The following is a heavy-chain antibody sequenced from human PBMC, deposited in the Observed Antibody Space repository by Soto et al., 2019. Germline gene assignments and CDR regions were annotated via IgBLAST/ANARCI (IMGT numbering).Heavy chain of an antibody. CDR3: AKDIVVVVAATSPFNY. CDR2: ISGSGGST. Sequence: GGSLRLSCAASGFTFSYAMSWVRQAPGKGLEWVSAISGSGGSTYYADSVKGRFTISRDNSKNTLYLQMNSLRAEDTAVYYCAKDIVVVVAATSPFNYWGQGTLVTVSS. D-gene: IGHD2-15*01. CDR1: GFTFSYA. V-gene: IGHV3-23*01. J-gene: IGHJ4*02.